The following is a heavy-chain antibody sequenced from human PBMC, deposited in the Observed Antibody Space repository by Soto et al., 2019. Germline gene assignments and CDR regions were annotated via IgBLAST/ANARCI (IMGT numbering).Heavy chain of an antibody. D-gene: IGHD4-17*01. CDR1: GYTFTGYY. CDR2: INPNSGGT. CDR3: ARGSTYGGAYGMDV. J-gene: IGHJ6*02. Sequence: ASVKVSCKASGYTFTGYYMHWVRQAPGQGLEWMGWINPNSGGTNYAQKFQGWVTMTRDTSISTAYMELSRLRSDDAAVYYCARGSTYGGAYGMDVWGQGTTVTVSS. V-gene: IGHV1-2*04.